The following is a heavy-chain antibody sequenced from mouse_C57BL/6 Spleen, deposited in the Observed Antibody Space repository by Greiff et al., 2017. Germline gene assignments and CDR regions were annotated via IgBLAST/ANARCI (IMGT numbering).Heavy chain of an antibody. CDR1: GYTFTSYW. D-gene: IGHD1-1*01. J-gene: IGHJ2*01. CDR2: IDPSDSYT. CDR3: ARQGKHSRFDY. V-gene: IGHV1-69*01. Sequence: QVQLQQPGAELVMPGASVKLSCKASGYTFTSYWMHWVKQRPGQGLEWIGEIDPSDSYTNYNQKFKGKSTLTVDKSSSTAYMQLSSLTSADSAVYYCARQGKHSRFDYWGQGTTLTVSS.